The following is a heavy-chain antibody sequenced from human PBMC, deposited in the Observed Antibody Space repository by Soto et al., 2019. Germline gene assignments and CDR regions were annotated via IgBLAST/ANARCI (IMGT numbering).Heavy chain of an antibody. Sequence: QVQLQESGPGLVKPSQTLSLTCTVSGGSISSGGYYWSWIRQHPGKGLEWIGYIYYSGSTYYNPSLKSRVTRSVDTAKNQCSLELSSVTAADTAVYYCARKSTSLRAFDSWGQGTLVTVSS. CDR1: GGSISSGGYY. V-gene: IGHV4-31*03. CDR3: ARKSTSLRAFDS. D-gene: IGHD3-16*01. CDR2: IYYSGST. J-gene: IGHJ4*02.